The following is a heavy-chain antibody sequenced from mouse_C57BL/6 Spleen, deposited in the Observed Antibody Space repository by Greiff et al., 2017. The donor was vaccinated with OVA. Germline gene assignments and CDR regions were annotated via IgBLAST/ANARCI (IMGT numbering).Heavy chain of an antibody. CDR3: ARGDDYDGFDY. D-gene: IGHD2-4*01. Sequence: VQLHQSGPELVKPGASVKISCKASGYAFSSSWMNWVKQRPGKGLEWIGRIYPGDGDTNYNGKFKGKATLTADKSSSTAYMQLSSLTSEDSAVYFCARGDDYDGFDYWGQGTTLTVSS. J-gene: IGHJ2*01. V-gene: IGHV1-82*01. CDR2: IYPGDGDT. CDR1: GYAFSSSW.